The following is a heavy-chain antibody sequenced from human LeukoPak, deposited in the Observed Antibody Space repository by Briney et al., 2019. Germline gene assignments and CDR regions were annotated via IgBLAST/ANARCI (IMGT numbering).Heavy chain of an antibody. CDR1: GYTFTSYA. J-gene: IGHJ6*04. D-gene: IGHD3-3*01. Sequence: ASVTVSCKASGYTFTSYAISWVRQAPGQGLEWMGGIIPIFGTANYAQKFQGRVTITADKSTSTAYMELSSLRSEDTAVYYCARDPYDFWSGYYTRASPMDVWGKGTTVTVSS. V-gene: IGHV1-69*06. CDR3: ARDPYDFWSGYYTRASPMDV. CDR2: IIPIFGTA.